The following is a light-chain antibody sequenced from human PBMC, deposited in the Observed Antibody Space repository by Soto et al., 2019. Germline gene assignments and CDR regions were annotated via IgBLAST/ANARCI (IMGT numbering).Light chain of an antibody. V-gene: IGKV3-11*01. J-gene: IGKJ5*01. Sequence: EVVLTQSPGTLSLSPGERATLSCRASQSIGSSYLAWYQQKPGQPPRLLIYNASNRTTGIPARFGGSGSGTDFTLTISSLEPEDFAVYYCQQRGDWPPITFGQGTRLEI. CDR2: NAS. CDR3: QQRGDWPPIT. CDR1: QSIGSSY.